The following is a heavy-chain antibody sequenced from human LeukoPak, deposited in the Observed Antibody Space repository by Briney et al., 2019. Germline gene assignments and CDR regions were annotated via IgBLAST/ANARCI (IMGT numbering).Heavy chain of an antibody. J-gene: IGHJ2*01. CDR2: ISWNSGSI. D-gene: IGHD3-22*01. Sequence: GGSLRLSCAASGFTFDDYAMHWVRQAPGKGLEWVSGISWNSGSIGYADSVKGRFTISRDNAKNSLYLQMNSLRAEDTALYYCAKDYDSSGYYLRYFDLWGRGTLVTVSS. V-gene: IGHV3-9*01. CDR1: GFTFDDYA. CDR3: AKDYDSSGYYLRYFDL.